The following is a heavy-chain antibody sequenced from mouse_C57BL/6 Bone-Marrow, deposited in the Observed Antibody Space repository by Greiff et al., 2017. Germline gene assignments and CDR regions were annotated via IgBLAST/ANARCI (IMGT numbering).Heavy chain of an antibody. Sequence: QVQLQQSGAELVKPGASVKMSCKASGYTFTSYWITWVKQRPGQGLEWIGDIYPGSGSTNYNEKFKSKATLTVDTASSTAYMQLSSLTSEDSAVYYCARSGYGNVAWFAYWGQGTLVTVSA. CDR3: ARSGYGNVAWFAY. D-gene: IGHD2-1*01. CDR1: GYTFTSYW. V-gene: IGHV1-55*01. J-gene: IGHJ3*01. CDR2: IYPGSGST.